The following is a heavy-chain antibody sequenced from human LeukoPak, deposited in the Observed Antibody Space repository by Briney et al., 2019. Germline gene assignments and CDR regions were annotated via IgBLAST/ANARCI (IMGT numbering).Heavy chain of an antibody. J-gene: IGHJ4*02. CDR2: ISYDGSNK. D-gene: IGHD1-26*01. CDR3: ARDRVRVGAIPRSYFDY. V-gene: IGHV3-30-3*01. Sequence: GGSLRLSCAASGFTFSSYAMHWVRQAPGKGLEWVAVISYDGSNKYYADSVKGRFTISRDNAKNSLYLQMNSLRAEDTAVYYCARDRVRVGAIPRSYFDYWGQGTLVTVSS. CDR1: GFTFSSYA.